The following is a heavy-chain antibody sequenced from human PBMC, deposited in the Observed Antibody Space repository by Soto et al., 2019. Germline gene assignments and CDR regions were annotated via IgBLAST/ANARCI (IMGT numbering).Heavy chain of an antibody. CDR1: GFTFSNCP. Sequence: QVQLVESGGGVVQPGRSLRLSCAASGFTFSNCPMHWVRQAPGKGLEWVAVISYDGSNKYYADSVKGRFTISRDNSEDTLYLQMNSLRAEDTAVYYCAREERARYYFDYWGQGTLVTVSS. V-gene: IGHV3-30-3*01. J-gene: IGHJ4*02. CDR2: ISYDGSNK. CDR3: AREERARYYFDY.